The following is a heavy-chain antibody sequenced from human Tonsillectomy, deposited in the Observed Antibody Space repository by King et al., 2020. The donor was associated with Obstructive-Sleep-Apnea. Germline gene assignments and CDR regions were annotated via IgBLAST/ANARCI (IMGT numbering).Heavy chain of an antibody. CDR3: ARDLKGWFFGGENAFDI. J-gene: IGHJ3*02. V-gene: IGHV3-66*01. CDR1: GFTVSSNY. CDR2: IYSGGST. D-gene: IGHD2-15*01. Sequence: QLVQSGGGLVQPGGSLRLSCAASGFTVSSNYMSWVRQAPGKGLEWVSVIYSGGSTYYADSVKGRFTISSDTSKNTRYLQMNGLRAEDTAVYYCARDLKGWFFGGENAFDIWGQGTMVTVSS.